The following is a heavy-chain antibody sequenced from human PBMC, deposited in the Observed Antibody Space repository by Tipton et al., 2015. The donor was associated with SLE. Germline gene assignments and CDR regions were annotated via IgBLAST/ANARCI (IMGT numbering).Heavy chain of an antibody. Sequence: QLVQSGAEVKKPGSSVKVSCKASGGIFSDYTISWVRQAPGQGLEWMGRFIPILGISNYAQRFQGRVTITTDESTSTAYMELKSLRSDDTAVYYCARAAPGAFDIWGQGTMVTVSS. J-gene: IGHJ3*02. CDR3: ARAAPGAFDI. V-gene: IGHV1-69*16. CDR1: GGIFSDYT. CDR2: FIPILGIS.